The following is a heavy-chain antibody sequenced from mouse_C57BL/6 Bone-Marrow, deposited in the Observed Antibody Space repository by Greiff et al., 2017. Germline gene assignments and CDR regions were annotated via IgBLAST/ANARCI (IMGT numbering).Heavy chain of an antibody. J-gene: IGHJ2*01. V-gene: IGHV1-69*01. D-gene: IGHD2-4*01. CDR1: GYTFTSYW. CDR2: IDPSDSYP. Sequence: QVQLQQPGAELVMPGASVKLSCKASGYTFTSYWMHWVKQRPGQGLEWIGEIDPSDSYPNYNQKFKGKSTLTVDTSSSTAYMQLSSLTSEDSAVYYCARDYDYDGGDYFDYWGQGTTLTVSS. CDR3: ARDYDYDGGDYFDY.